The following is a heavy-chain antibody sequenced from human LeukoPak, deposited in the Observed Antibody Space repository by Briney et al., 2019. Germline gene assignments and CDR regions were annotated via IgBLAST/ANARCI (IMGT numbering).Heavy chain of an antibody. D-gene: IGHD2-2*01. CDR1: GGSFSGYY. Sequence: SETLSLTCAVYGGSFSGYYWSWIRQPAGKGLEWIGEINHSGSTNYNPSLKSRVTISVDTSKNQFSLKLSSVTAADPAVYSCARDHGQLPIDYWGQGTLVTVSS. CDR3: ARDHGQLPIDY. V-gene: IGHV4-34*01. CDR2: INHSGST. J-gene: IGHJ4*02.